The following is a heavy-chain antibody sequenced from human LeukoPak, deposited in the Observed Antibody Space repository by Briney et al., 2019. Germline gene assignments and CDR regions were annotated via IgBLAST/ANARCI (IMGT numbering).Heavy chain of an antibody. CDR2: ISYDGSIK. CDR3: ARGALTGVTTYFDN. V-gene: IGHV3-30-3*01. Sequence: GGSLRLSCAASGFTFSNYSMHWVRQAPGKGLEWLAIISYDGSIKYYADFVKGRFTISRDNFKNTLNLQMNSLRSEDTAVYYCARGALTGVTTYFDNWGQGTLVTVSS. J-gene: IGHJ4*02. D-gene: IGHD3-3*01. CDR1: GFTFSNYS.